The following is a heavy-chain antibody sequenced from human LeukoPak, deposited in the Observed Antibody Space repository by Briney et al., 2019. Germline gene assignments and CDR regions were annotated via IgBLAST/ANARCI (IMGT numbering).Heavy chain of an antibody. Sequence: GESLKISCKGSGDSFTSYWIGWVRQMPGKSLEWMGIIYPGDSDTRYSPSFQGQVTISADKSIITAYLQWSSLKASDTAMYYCARHTEAVEMATLDYWGQGTLVTVSS. CDR3: ARHTEAVEMATLDY. CDR1: GDSFTSYW. CDR2: IYPGDSDT. D-gene: IGHD5-24*01. J-gene: IGHJ4*02. V-gene: IGHV5-51*01.